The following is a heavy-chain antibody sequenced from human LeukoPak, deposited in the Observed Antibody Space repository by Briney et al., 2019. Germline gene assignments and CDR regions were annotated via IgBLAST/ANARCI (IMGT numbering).Heavy chain of an antibody. V-gene: IGHV1-46*01. D-gene: IGHD2-2*02. CDR2: INPSGGST. Sequence: ASVKVSCKASGYTFTSYYMHWVRQAPGQGLEWMGIINPSGGSTSYAQKFQGRVTMTRDTSTSTVYMELSSLRSEDTAVYCCARDPGAYCSSTSCYTPPSRTYYYYYYGMDVWGQGTTVTVSS. CDR1: GYTFTSYY. J-gene: IGHJ6*02. CDR3: ARDPGAYCSSTSCYTPPSRTYYYYYYGMDV.